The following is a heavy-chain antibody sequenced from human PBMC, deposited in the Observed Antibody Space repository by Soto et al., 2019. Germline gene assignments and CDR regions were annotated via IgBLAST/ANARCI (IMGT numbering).Heavy chain of an antibody. D-gene: IGHD6-13*01. J-gene: IGHJ4*02. CDR2: IYYSGST. CDR1: GGSFSSSSYF. CDR3: ARLGYSTGWYDY. Sequence: QLHLQESGPGLVKPSETLSLTCTVSGGSFSSSSYFWGWIRQPPGKGLEWIGSIYYSGSTYYDPSLKSRFTISVDTSKNQFFLKMSSVTAADAAVYYCARLGYSTGWYDYWAQGTLVTVSS. V-gene: IGHV4-39*01.